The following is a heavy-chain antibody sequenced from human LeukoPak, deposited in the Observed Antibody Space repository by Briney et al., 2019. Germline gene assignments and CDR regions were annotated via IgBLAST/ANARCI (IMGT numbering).Heavy chain of an antibody. J-gene: IGHJ4*02. CDR2: IIPIFGIA. V-gene: IGHV1-69*04. CDR1: GGTFSSYA. Sequence: APVKVSCKASGGTFSSYAISWVRQAPGQGLEWMGRIIPIFGIANYAQKFQGRVTITADKSTSTAYMELSSLRSEDTAVYYCAGSHYYDSSGLSYWGQGTLVTVSS. D-gene: IGHD3-22*01. CDR3: AGSHYYDSSGLSY.